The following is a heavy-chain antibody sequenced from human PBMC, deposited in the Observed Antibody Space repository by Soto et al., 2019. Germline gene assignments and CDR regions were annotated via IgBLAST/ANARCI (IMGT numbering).Heavy chain of an antibody. CDR3: ARVGAAGPDY. CDR1: GGTFSSYA. V-gene: IGHV1-69*13. D-gene: IGHD6-13*01. J-gene: IGHJ4*02. Sequence: ASVKVSCEASGGTFSSYAISWVRQAPGQGLEWMGGIIPIFGTANYAQKFQGRVTITADESTSTAYMELSSLRSEDTAVYYCARVGAAGPDYWGQGTLVTVSS. CDR2: IIPIFGTA.